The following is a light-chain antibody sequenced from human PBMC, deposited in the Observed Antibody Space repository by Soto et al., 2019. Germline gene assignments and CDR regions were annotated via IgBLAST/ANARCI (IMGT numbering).Light chain of an antibody. CDR1: SSNIGNNY. CDR2: DNN. Sequence: QSVLTQPPSVSAAPGQKVTISCSGSSSNIGNNYVSWYQQLPGTAPKLLSYDNNKRPSGIPDRFSGSKSGTSATLGITGLQTGDEADYYCGTLDSSLSAVFGGGTKLTVL. J-gene: IGLJ2*01. V-gene: IGLV1-51*01. CDR3: GTLDSSLSAV.